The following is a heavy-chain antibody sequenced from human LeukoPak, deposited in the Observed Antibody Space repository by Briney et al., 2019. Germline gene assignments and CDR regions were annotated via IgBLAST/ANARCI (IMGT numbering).Heavy chain of an antibody. J-gene: IGHJ6*03. CDR1: GGSISSYY. CDR3: ARVAATDYYYYMDV. CDR2: IYYSGST. V-gene: IGHV4-59*01. Sequence: PSETLSLTCTVSGGSISSYYWSWIRQPPGKGLEWIGYIYYSGSTNYNPSLKSRVTISVDTSKNQFSLKLSSVTAADTAVHYCARVAATDYYYYMDVWGKGTTVTISS. D-gene: IGHD6-19*01.